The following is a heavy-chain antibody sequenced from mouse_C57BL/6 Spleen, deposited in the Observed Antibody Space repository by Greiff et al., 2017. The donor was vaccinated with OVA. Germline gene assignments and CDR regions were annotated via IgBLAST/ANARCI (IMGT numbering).Heavy chain of an antibody. Sequence: VQLKESGPELVKPGASVKMSCKASGYTFTDYNMHWVKQSHGKSLEWIGYINPNNGGTSYNQKFKGKATLTVNKSSSTAYMELRSLTSEDSAVYYCAKYYDYDGYFDYWGQGTTLTVSS. J-gene: IGHJ2*01. CDR1: GYTFTDYN. CDR3: AKYYDYDGYFDY. D-gene: IGHD2-4*01. CDR2: INPNNGGT. V-gene: IGHV1-22*01.